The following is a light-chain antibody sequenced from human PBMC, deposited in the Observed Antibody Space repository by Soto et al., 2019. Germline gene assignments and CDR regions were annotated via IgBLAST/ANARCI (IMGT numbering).Light chain of an antibody. J-gene: IGKJ1*01. CDR2: EAS. V-gene: IGKV3-11*01. CDR3: QQRSDWPWT. CDR1: QSVSSD. Sequence: EIVLTQSPATLSLSPGEGAALACRASQSVSSDLAWYQQKPGQAPRLLMYEASNRATGIPARFSGGGSGTDFTLTISSLEPEDFAVYYCQQRSDWPWTFGQGTKVDI.